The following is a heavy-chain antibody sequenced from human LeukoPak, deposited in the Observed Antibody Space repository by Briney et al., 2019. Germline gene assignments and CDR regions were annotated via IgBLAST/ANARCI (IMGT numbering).Heavy chain of an antibody. V-gene: IGHV4-30-2*01. J-gene: IGHJ1*01. D-gene: IGHD2-21*02. CDR2: IYHSGST. CDR1: GGSISSGGYS. CDR3: AREESTAFQH. Sequence: SETLSLTCAVSGGSISSGGYSWSWVRQPPGKGLEWIGYIYHSGSTYYNPSLKSRVTISVDTSKNQFSLKLSSVTAADTAVYYCAREESTAFQHWGQGTLVTASS.